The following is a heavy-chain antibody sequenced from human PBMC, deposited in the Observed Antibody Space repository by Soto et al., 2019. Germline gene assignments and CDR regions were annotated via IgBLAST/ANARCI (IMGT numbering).Heavy chain of an antibody. D-gene: IGHD6-13*01. Sequence: PGESLKISCKGSGYSFTSYWIGWVRQMPGKGLEWMGIIYPGGSDTRYSPSFQGQVTISADKSISTAYLQWSSLKASDTAMYYCARQYSSSWYYYGMDVWGQGTTVTVSS. V-gene: IGHV5-51*01. CDR1: GYSFTSYW. CDR2: IYPGGSDT. CDR3: ARQYSSSWYYYGMDV. J-gene: IGHJ6*02.